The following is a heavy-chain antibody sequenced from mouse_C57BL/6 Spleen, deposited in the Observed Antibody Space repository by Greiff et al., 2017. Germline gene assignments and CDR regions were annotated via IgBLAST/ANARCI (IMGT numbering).Heavy chain of an antibody. D-gene: IGHD2-3*01. Sequence: DVHLVESGGGLVQPGGSLSLSCAASGFTFTDYYMSWVRQPPGKALEWLGFIRNKANGYTTEYSASVKGRFTISRDNSQSILYLQMNAVRAEDSATYYCARYTDGYYVDYYAMDYWGQGTSVTVSS. CDR2: IRNKANGYTT. V-gene: IGHV7-3*01. CDR1: GFTFTDYY. J-gene: IGHJ4*01. CDR3: ARYTDGYYVDYYAMDY.